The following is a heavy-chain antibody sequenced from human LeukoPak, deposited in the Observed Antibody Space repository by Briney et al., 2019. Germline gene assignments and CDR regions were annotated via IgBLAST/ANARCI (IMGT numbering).Heavy chain of an antibody. CDR3: ARCVSMVRGAIRDAFDI. CDR1: GYTFTSYG. V-gene: IGHV1-18*01. CDR2: ISPYNGNT. Sequence: ASVKVSCKASGYTFTSYGISWVRPAPGQGLEWMGWISPYNGNTNQAQNLQGRVTMTTDTSTSTAYMELRSLRSDDTAVYYCARCVSMVRGAIRDAFDIWGQGTMVTVSS. D-gene: IGHD3-10*01. J-gene: IGHJ3*02.